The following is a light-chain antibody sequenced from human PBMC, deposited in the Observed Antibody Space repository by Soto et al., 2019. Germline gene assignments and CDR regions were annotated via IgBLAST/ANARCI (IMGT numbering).Light chain of an antibody. Sequence: DIQMTQSPSSLSASVGDRVIITCQASQDINNYLNWYQQKPGKAPKLLIYDASNLEAGVPSRFSGSGSGTHFTLTISSLQPEDIATYYCPEYEKLFSFGPGTKVDFK. CDR1: QDINNY. V-gene: IGKV1-33*01. CDR2: DAS. CDR3: PEYEKLFS. J-gene: IGKJ3*01.